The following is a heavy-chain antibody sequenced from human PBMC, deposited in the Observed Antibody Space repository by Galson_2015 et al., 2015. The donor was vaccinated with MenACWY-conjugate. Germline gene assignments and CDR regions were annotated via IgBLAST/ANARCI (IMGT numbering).Heavy chain of an antibody. Sequence: SLRLSCAASGFIFSEYWMHWVRQAPGKGLVWVSRLRSDGAITTYADSVKGRFTISRDNAKNTLYLQMNSPRAEDTVVYYCARVYVGTDYYNMDVWGKGTSVTVSS. CDR2: LRSDGAIT. D-gene: IGHD1/OR15-1a*01. V-gene: IGHV3-74*01. J-gene: IGHJ6*04. CDR1: GFIFSEYW. CDR3: ARVYVGTDYYNMDV.